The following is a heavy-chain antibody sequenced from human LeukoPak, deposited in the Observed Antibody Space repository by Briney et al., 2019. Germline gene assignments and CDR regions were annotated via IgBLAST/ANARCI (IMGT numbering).Heavy chain of an antibody. CDR1: GFTFSSYA. CDR3: AKDTSIGRYCTNGVCSPFDY. D-gene: IGHD2-8*01. Sequence: PGGSLRLSCAASGFTFSSYAMSWVRQAPGKGLEWVSAISDSGGSTYDADSVKGRFTISRDNSKNTLHLQMNSLRAEDTAVYYCAKDTSIGRYCTNGVCSPFDYWGQGTLVTVSS. CDR2: ISDSGGST. V-gene: IGHV3-23*01. J-gene: IGHJ4*02.